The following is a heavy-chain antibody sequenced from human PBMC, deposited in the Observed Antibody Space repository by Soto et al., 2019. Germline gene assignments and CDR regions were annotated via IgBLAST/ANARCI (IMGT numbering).Heavy chain of an antibody. CDR3: ARTYGDYVWGAFDI. D-gene: IGHD4-17*01. Sequence: QVQLQESGPGLVKPSGTLSLTCAVSSGSISSSNWWSWVRQPPGKGLEWIGEIYHSGSTNYNPSLKSQVPISVDKPKNQFSLKLSSVTAADTAVYYCARTYGDYVWGAFDIWGQGTMVTVSS. V-gene: IGHV4-4*02. CDR2: IYHSGST. J-gene: IGHJ3*02. CDR1: SGSISSSNW.